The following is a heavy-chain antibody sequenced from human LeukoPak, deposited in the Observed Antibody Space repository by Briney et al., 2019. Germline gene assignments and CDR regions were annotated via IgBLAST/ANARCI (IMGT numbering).Heavy chain of an antibody. D-gene: IGHD6-25*01. CDR3: ARDGTPIHSSGWVYMDV. CDR1: GFTFSSYE. Sequence: SGGSLRLSCAASGFTFSSYEMNWVRQAPGKGLEWVSYISSSGSTIYYADSVKGRFTISRDNAKNSLYLQMNSLRAEDTAVYYCARDGTPIHSSGWVYMDVWGKGTTVTISS. J-gene: IGHJ6*04. V-gene: IGHV3-48*03. CDR2: ISSSGSTI.